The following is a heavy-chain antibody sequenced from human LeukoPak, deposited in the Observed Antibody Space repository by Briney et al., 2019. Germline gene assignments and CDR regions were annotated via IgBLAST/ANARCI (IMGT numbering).Heavy chain of an antibody. CDR1: GFTVSSNY. CDR2: ISSSSSYI. Sequence: GGSLRLSCAASGFTVSSNYMSWVRQAPGKGLEWVSSISSSSSYIYYADSVKGRFTISRDNAKNSLYLQMNSLRAEDTAVYYCARAMVTEWGQGTLVTVSS. J-gene: IGHJ4*02. D-gene: IGHD5-18*01. CDR3: ARAMVTE. V-gene: IGHV3-21*01.